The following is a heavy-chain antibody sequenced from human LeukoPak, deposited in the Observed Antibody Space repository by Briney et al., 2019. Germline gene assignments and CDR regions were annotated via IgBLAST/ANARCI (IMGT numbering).Heavy chain of an antibody. Sequence: ASVKVSCKASGGTFSSYAISWVRQAPGQGLEWMGGIIPIFGAANYAQTFQGRVTITADESTSTAYMELSSLTSEDTAVYYCARVPPQSRTNGVFAYYYYGMDVWGQGTTVTVSS. CDR1: GGTFSSYA. CDR2: IIPIFGAA. CDR3: ARVPPQSRTNGVFAYYYYGMDV. D-gene: IGHD2-8*01. J-gene: IGHJ6*02. V-gene: IGHV1-69*13.